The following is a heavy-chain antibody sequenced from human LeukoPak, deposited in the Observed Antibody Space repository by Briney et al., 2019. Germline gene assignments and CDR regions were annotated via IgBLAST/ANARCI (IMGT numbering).Heavy chain of an antibody. CDR3: ARESVYYYGPFDP. CDR2: IYASGAA. Sequence: PSETLSLTCTVSGDSISGNFYFWSWIRQPAGKGLEWIGRIYASGAASYNPSLKSRVTISVDTSKNQYFLKLKSVTAADTAVYYCARESVYYYGPFDPWGQGTRVIVSS. D-gene: IGHD3-22*01. V-gene: IGHV4-61*02. J-gene: IGHJ5*02. CDR1: GDSISGNFYF.